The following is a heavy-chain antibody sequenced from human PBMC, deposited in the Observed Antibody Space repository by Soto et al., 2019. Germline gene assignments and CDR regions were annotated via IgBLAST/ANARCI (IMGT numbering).Heavy chain of an antibody. CDR3: ARFYYDSSGYLPSPYYYYYGMDV. Sequence: EVQLVESGGGLVQPGGSLRLSCAASGFTFSSYWMSWVRQAPGKGLEWVANIKQDGSEKYYVDSVKGRFTISRDNAKKSLYLQMNSLRAEDTAVYYCARFYYDSSGYLPSPYYYYYGMDVWGQGTTVTVSS. CDR2: IKQDGSEK. CDR1: GFTFSSYW. D-gene: IGHD3-22*01. V-gene: IGHV3-7*04. J-gene: IGHJ6*02.